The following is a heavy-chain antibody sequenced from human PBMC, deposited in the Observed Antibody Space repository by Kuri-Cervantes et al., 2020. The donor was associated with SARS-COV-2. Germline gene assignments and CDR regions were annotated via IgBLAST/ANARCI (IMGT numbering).Heavy chain of an antibody. J-gene: IGHJ4*02. V-gene: IGHV1-46*01. CDR3: ARDLGAPRDPQRIAVAEGVPDY. Sequence: ASVKVSCKASGHTFTTYFIQWVRQAPGQGPEWMGVINSSGGTSYAQKFQGRVTMTRDTSSSTVYMELSNLRSDDTAVYYCARDLGAPRDPQRIAVAEGVPDYWGQGTLVTVSS. D-gene: IGHD6-19*01. CDR2: INSSGGT. CDR1: GHTFTTYF.